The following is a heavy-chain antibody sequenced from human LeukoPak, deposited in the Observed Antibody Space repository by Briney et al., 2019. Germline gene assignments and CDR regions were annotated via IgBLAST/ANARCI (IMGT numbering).Heavy chain of an antibody. D-gene: IGHD6-13*01. V-gene: IGHV3-23*01. Sequence: GGSLRLSCAASGLTFSDYSMTWVRHAPGKGLFWVSGIGAGGGSTYYADSVKGRFTISRDNSRNTLYLQMNSLRAEDTAVYYCAKDAAGPEYWGQGTLVTVSS. CDR2: IGAGGGST. J-gene: IGHJ4*02. CDR3: AKDAAGPEY. CDR1: GLTFSDYS.